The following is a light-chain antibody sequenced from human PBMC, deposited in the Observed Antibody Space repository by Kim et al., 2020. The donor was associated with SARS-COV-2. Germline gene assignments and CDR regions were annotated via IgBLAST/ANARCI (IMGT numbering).Light chain of an antibody. CDR1: ALPKQY. Sequence: QGQTARITCSGDALPKQYAYWYQQKPGQAPVLVIYKDSERPSGIPERFSGSSSGTTVTLTISGVQAEDEADYYCQSADSSGTYGVFGGGTQLTVL. CDR2: KDS. J-gene: IGLJ3*02. CDR3: QSADSSGTYGV. V-gene: IGLV3-25*03.